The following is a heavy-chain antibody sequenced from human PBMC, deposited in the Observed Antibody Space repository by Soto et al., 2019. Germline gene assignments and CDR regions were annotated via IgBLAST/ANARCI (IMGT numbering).Heavy chain of an antibody. CDR1: GGSISSGDYY. J-gene: IGHJ5*02. CDR2: IYYSGST. V-gene: IGHV4-30-4*01. CDR3: ARGPTYYYDSSGYHIRDNWFDP. Sequence: QVQLQESGPGLVKPSQTLSLTCTVSGGSISSGDYYWSWIRQPPGKGLEWIGYIYYSGSTYYNPSLKSRVTISVDTSKNQFSLKLSSVTAADTAVYYCARGPTYYYDSSGYHIRDNWFDPWGQGTLVTVSS. D-gene: IGHD3-22*01.